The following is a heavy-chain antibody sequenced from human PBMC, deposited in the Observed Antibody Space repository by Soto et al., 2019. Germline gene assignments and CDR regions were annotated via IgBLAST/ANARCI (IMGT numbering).Heavy chain of an antibody. CDR3: AKGIYDYGDLGGPWFDP. D-gene: IGHD4-17*01. Sequence: EVKLLESGGGLVQPGGSLRLSCAASGFTFSSYAMSWVRQAPGKGLEWVSAISGSGGSTYYADSVKGRFTISRDNSKNTLYLQMNSLRAEDTAVYYCAKGIYDYGDLGGPWFDPWGQGTLVTVSS. V-gene: IGHV3-23*01. J-gene: IGHJ5*02. CDR1: GFTFSSYA. CDR2: ISGSGGST.